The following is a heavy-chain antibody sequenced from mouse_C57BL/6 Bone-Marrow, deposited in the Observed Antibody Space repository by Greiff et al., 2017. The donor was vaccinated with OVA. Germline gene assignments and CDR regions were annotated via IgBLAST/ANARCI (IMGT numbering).Heavy chain of an antibody. J-gene: IGHJ1*03. CDR3: DYYGSSYHWYFDV. Sequence: VQLQQSGAELARPGASVKLSCKASGYTFTSYGISWVKQRTGQGLEWIGEIYPRSGNTYYNEKFKGKATLTADKSSSTAYMELRSLTSEDSAVYCCDYYGSSYHWYFDVWGTGTTVTVSS. D-gene: IGHD1-1*01. CDR1: GYTFTSYG. CDR2: IYPRSGNT. V-gene: IGHV1-81*01.